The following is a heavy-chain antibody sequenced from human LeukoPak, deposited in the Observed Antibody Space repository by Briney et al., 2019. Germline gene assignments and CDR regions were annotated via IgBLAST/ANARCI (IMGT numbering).Heavy chain of an antibody. CDR2: ISSSGSTI. V-gene: IGHV3-11*04. D-gene: IGHD3-3*01. CDR1: GFTFSSYA. Sequence: GGSLRLSCAASGFTFSSYAMSWIRQAPGKGLEWVSYISSSGSTIYYADSVKGRFTISRDNAKNSLYLQMNSLRAEDTAVYYCARDRWSGYGAREGYWGQGTLVTVSS. CDR3: ARDRWSGYGAREGY. J-gene: IGHJ4*02.